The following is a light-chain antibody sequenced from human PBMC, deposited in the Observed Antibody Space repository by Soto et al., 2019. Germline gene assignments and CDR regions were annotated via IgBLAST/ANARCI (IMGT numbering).Light chain of an antibody. J-gene: IGKJ1*01. V-gene: IGKV1-5*01. CDR1: QSIGTW. CDR2: GAS. Sequence: DIQMTQSPSTLSASVGDSVTVTCRASQSIGTWLAWYQQKPGTAPKLLIDGASSLETGVSSRFSGRGSGTKFTLAITSVHPDDFATYYCQQYATYSPEWTFGEGTKVEIK. CDR3: QQYATYSPEWT.